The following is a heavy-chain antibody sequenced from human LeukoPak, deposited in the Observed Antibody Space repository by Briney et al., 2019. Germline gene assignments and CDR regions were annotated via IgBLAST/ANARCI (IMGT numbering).Heavy chain of an antibody. CDR1: GGSISSYY. V-gene: IGHV4-59*01. CDR2: ISYSGST. J-gene: IGHJ4*02. Sequence: SETLSLTCTVSGGSISSYYWSWIRQPPGKGLEWIGYISYSGSTNYNPSLKSRDTISVDTSKNQFSLKLSSVTAADTAVYYCARALSSYWDYWGQGTLVTVSS. D-gene: IGHD3-3*01. CDR3: ARALSSYWDY.